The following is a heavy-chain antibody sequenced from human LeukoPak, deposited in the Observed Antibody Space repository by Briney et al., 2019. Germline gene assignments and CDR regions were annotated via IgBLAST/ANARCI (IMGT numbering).Heavy chain of an antibody. J-gene: IGHJ4*02. CDR1: GYTLTELS. V-gene: IGHV1-24*01. Sequence: ASVKVSCKVSGYTLTELSMHWVRQAPGKGLEWMGGFDPEDGETIYAQKFQGRVTMTEDTSTDTAYMELSSLRSEDTAVYYCATVGGRWCDIDYWGQGTLVTVSS. D-gene: IGHD2-15*01. CDR3: ATVGGRWCDIDY. CDR2: FDPEDGET.